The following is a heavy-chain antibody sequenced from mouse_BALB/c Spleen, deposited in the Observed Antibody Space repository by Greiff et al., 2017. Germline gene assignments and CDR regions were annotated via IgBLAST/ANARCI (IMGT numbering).Heavy chain of an antibody. J-gene: IGHJ4*01. Sequence: QVQLKESGPELVKPGASVKMSCKASGYTFTDYVISWVKQRTGQGLEWIGEIYPGSGSTYYNEKFKGKATLTADKSSNTAYMQLSSLTSEDSAVYFCATLYVHYYAMDYWGQGTSVTVSS. D-gene: IGHD2-3*01. V-gene: IGHV1-77*01. CDR2: IYPGSGST. CDR3: ATLYVHYYAMDY. CDR1: GYTFTDYV.